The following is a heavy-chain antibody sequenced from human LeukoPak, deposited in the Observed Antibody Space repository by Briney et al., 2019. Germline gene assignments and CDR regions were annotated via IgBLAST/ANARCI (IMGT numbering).Heavy chain of an antibody. CDR1: GFTFSSYW. CDR2: IKPDGSEI. Sequence: QPGGSLRLSCAASGFTFSSYWMSWVRQAPGKGLKWVAKIKPDGSEIYHVDSVQGRFTISRDNAKNSLYLQMNSLRAEDTAVYYCATSRFYLESWGQGTLVTVSS. J-gene: IGHJ4*02. CDR3: ATSRFYLES. V-gene: IGHV3-7*01.